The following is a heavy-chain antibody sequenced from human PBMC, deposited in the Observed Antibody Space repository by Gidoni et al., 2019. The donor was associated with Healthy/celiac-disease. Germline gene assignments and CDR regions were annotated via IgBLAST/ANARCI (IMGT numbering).Heavy chain of an antibody. D-gene: IGHD3-3*01. CDR1: GFTFSSSA. CDR3: ARDGDDFWSGYSYYFDY. CDR2: ISYDGSNK. Sequence: QVQLVASGGGVVQPGRSLRISCAASGFTFSSSAMHWVRQAPGKGLEVVAVISYDGSNKYYADSVKGRFTISRDNSKNTLYLQMNSLRAEDTAVYYCARDGDDFWSGYSYYFDYWGQGTLVTVSS. V-gene: IGHV3-30*01. J-gene: IGHJ4*02.